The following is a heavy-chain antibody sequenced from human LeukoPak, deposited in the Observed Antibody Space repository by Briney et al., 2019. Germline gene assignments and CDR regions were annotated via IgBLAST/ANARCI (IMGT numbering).Heavy chain of an antibody. CDR1: GGSISSYY. Sequence: SETLSLTCTVSGGSISSYYWSWIRQPPGKGLEWIGYIYYSGSTNYNPSLKSRVTISVDTSKNQFSLKLSSVTAADTAVYYCARGQWLVPYYFDYWGQGTLVTVSS. V-gene: IGHV4-59*08. CDR2: IYYSGST. D-gene: IGHD6-19*01. CDR3: ARGQWLVPYYFDY. J-gene: IGHJ4*02.